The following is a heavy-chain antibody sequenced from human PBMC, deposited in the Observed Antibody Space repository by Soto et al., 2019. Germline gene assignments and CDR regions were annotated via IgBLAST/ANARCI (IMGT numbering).Heavy chain of an antibody. CDR1: GGTFSSYA. CDR3: ARAREYYDSGGSSFVY. CDR2: IIPIFGTA. D-gene: IGHD3-22*01. J-gene: IGHJ4*02. V-gene: IGHV1-69*13. Sequence: SVKVSCKASGGTFSSYAISWVRQAPGQGLEWMGGIIPIFGTANYAQKFQGRVTITADESTRTAYMGLSSLRSEDTAVYYCARAREYYDSGGSSFVYWGQGAMVTVYS.